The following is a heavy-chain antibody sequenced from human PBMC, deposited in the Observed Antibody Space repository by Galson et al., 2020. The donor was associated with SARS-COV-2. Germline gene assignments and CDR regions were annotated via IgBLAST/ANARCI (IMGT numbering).Heavy chain of an antibody. CDR2: ISNDGTNM. D-gene: IGHD3-10*01. CDR3: AREGVAGDQFDS. J-gene: IGHJ5*01. V-gene: IGHV3-48*03. CDR1: GFTLSSHE. Sequence: TGGSLRLSCVASGFTLSSHEMNWIRQAPGKGLEWLSYISNDGTNMYYADSVKGRFTISRNNVKNSVYLQMNSLTVDDTAVYYCAREGVAGDQFDSWGQGTLVTVSA.